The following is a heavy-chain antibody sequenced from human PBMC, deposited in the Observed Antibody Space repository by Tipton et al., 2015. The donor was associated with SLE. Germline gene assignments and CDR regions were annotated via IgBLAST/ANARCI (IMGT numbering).Heavy chain of an antibody. D-gene: IGHD3-3*01. CDR3: AREDKIFEKDYGMDV. Sequence: SLRLSCAASGFTFSSYSMNWVRQAPGKGLEWVSYISSSSSTIYYADSVKGRFTISRDNAKNSLYLQMNSLRAEDTAVYYCAREDKIFEKDYGMDVWGQGTTVTVSS. V-gene: IGHV3-48*01. J-gene: IGHJ6*02. CDR1: GFTFSSYS. CDR2: ISSSSSTI.